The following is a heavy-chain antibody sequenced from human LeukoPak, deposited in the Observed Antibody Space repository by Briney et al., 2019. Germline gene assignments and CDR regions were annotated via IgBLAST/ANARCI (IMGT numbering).Heavy chain of an antibody. Sequence: GGSLRLSCAASGFTVKRYYMYWIRQAPGRGPMWVSRISDDGRATLYADFAKGRFTISRDSAKNTVYLQMNSLRVEDMALYYCVRDIAPIGAVWFDPWGQGTLVTVSS. J-gene: IGHJ5*02. CDR3: VRDIAPIGAVWFDP. V-gene: IGHV3-74*01. CDR1: GFTVKRYY. D-gene: IGHD6-13*01. CDR2: ISDDGRAT.